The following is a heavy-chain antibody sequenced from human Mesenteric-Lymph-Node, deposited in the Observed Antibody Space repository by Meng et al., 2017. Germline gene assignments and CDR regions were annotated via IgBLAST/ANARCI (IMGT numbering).Heavy chain of an antibody. J-gene: IGHJ6*02. Sequence: GESLKISCAASGFTFSSYSMNWVRQAPGKGLEWVSSISSSSSYIYYADSVKGRFTISRDNAKNSLYLQMNSLRAEDTAVYYCAKGGGGHYYYYYGMDVWGQGTTVTVSS. V-gene: IGHV3-21*04. D-gene: IGHD1-26*01. CDR3: AKGGGGHYYYYYGMDV. CDR1: GFTFSSYS. CDR2: ISSSSSYI.